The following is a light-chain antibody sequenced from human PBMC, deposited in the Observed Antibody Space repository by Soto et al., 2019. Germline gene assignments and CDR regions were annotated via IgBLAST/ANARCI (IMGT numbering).Light chain of an antibody. Sequence: DIVMTQSPDSLAVSLGESATINCKSSQSVLYSSNNKNYLAWYQQKPGHPPKLLIYWASTRESGVPDRFSGSGSGTDFTLTISSLQAEDVAVYYCQQYYSTPPITFGQRTRLEIK. V-gene: IGKV4-1*01. CDR2: WAS. J-gene: IGKJ5*01. CDR1: QSVLYSSNNKNY. CDR3: QQYYSTPPIT.